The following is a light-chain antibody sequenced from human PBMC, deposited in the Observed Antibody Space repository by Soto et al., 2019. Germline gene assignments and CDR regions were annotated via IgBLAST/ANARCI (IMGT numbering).Light chain of an antibody. CDR3: QQYNSYSRYT. J-gene: IGKJ2*01. Sequence: DIQMTQSPSTLSASVGDRVTITCRASQSISSWLAWYQQKPGKAPKLLIYDASSLESGVPSRSSGSGSGTEFTLTISSLQPDDFATYYCQQYNSYSRYTFGQGTKLEIK. CDR1: QSISSW. V-gene: IGKV1-5*01. CDR2: DAS.